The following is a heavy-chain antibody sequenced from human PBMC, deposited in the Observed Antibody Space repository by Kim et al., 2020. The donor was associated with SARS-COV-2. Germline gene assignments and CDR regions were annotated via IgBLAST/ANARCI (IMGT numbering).Heavy chain of an antibody. Sequence: NTKSSRKFQDSVTIPRDTSASTGYMELSSLRSEDTALYYCARALSGALDYWGQGTLVTVSS. J-gene: IGHJ4*02. D-gene: IGHD7-27*01. V-gene: IGHV1-3*01. CDR2: NT. CDR3: ARALSGALDY.